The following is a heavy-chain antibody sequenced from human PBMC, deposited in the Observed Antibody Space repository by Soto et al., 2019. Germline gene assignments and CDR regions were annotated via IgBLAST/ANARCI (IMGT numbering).Heavy chain of an antibody. D-gene: IGHD3-10*01. CDR3: VKDLYGSGSYYLYNWFDP. CDR2: ISSNGGSI. V-gene: IGHV3-64D*08. Sequence: PGGSLRLSCSASGFTFSSYAMHWVRQAPGKGLVYVSVISSNGGSIYYADSVKGRFTISRDNSKNTLYLQMSSLRAEDTAVYYCVKDLYGSGSYYLYNWFDPWGQGTLVTVSS. J-gene: IGHJ5*02. CDR1: GFTFSSYA.